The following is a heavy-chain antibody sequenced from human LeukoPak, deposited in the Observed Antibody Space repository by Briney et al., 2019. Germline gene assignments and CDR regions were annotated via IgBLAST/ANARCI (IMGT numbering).Heavy chain of an antibody. CDR3: TADNCGSTSCYAHY. Sequence: PGGSLRVSCVASGFTFSEFTFSNAWMSWVRQAPGKGLVWVGRFKSKTDGGATDYAAPVKGRFTISRDVSKTTLFLQMNSLKTEDTAVYYCTADNCGSTSCYAHYWGQGTLVTVSS. D-gene: IGHD2-2*01. V-gene: IGHV3-15*01. CDR1: GFTFSEFTFSNAW. CDR2: FKSKTDGGAT. J-gene: IGHJ4*02.